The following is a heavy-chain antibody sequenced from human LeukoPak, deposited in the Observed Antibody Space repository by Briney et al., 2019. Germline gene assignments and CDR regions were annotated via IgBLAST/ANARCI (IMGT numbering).Heavy chain of an antibody. V-gene: IGHV3-53*01. Sequence: PGGSLRLSCAASGFTVSSYYMSWVRQAPGKGLEWVSVIYSGGSTYYADSVKGRFTISRDNSKNTLYLQMNSLRAEDTAVYYCARDRGYGGNSNAFDYWGQGTLVTVSS. D-gene: IGHD4-23*01. CDR1: GFTVSSYY. CDR2: IYSGGST. J-gene: IGHJ4*02. CDR3: ARDRGYGGNSNAFDY.